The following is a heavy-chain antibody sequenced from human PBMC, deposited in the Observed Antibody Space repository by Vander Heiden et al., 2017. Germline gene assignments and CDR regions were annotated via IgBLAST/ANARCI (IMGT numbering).Heavy chain of an antibody. CDR1: GFTALQPY. D-gene: IGHD3-10*01. Sequence: EVQVVESGGDLIQPGGSLRLSCAPSGFTALQPYMNCVTLAPGKGLGWISVIYSDGTTYDADSVKGRVTIYRGNSKNMVFLQMKSLRVEDTAIYYCARGLWFGALWGQGTLVTVSS. V-gene: IGHV3-53*01. CDR3: ARGLWFGAL. J-gene: IGHJ4*02. CDR2: IYSDGTT.